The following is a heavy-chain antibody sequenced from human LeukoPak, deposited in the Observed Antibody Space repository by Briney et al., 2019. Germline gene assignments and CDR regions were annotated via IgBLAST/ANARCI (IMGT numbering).Heavy chain of an antibody. V-gene: IGHV3-30*02. CDR3: AKDSQGYSYGLDAFDI. J-gene: IGHJ3*02. Sequence: GRSLRLSCAASGFTFSSYGMHWVRQAPGKGLEWVAFIRYDGSNKYYADSVKGRFTISRDNSKNTLYLQMNSLRAEDTAVYYCAKDSQGYSYGLDAFDIWGQGTMVTVSS. CDR2: IRYDGSNK. CDR1: GFTFSSYG. D-gene: IGHD5-18*01.